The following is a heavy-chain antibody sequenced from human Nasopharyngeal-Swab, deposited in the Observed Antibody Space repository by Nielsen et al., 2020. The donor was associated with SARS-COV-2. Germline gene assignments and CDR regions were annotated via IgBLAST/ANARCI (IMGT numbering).Heavy chain of an antibody. CDR2: ISSSGSTI. J-gene: IGHJ4*02. D-gene: IGHD3-10*01. CDR1: GFTFSDYY. V-gene: IGHV3-11*04. CDR3: ARDADYYGSGSYLGY. Sequence: GGSLRLSCAASGFTFSDYYTSWIRQAPGKGLEWVSYISSSGSTIYYADSVKGRFTISRDNAKNSLYLQMNSLRAEDTAVYYCARDADYYGSGSYLGYWGQGTLVTVSS.